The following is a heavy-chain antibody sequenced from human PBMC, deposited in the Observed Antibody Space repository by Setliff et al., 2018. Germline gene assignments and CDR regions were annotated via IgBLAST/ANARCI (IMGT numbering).Heavy chain of an antibody. CDR2: ISAYNGNT. CDR1: GYTFSTYG. J-gene: IGHJ4*02. CDR3: ARDGGEY. V-gene: IGHV1-18*01. D-gene: IGHD3-16*01. Sequence: ASVKASCKDSGYTFSTYGISWVRQAPGQGLEWMGWISAYNGNTNYAQKFQGRVTITADKSTSTAYMELSSLRSEDTAVYYCARDGGEYWGQGTLVTVSS.